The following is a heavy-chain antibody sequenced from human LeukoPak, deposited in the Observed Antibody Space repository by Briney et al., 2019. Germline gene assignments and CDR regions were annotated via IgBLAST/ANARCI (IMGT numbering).Heavy chain of an antibody. CDR2: ISYDGSNK. CDR1: GFTFSSYA. V-gene: IGHV3-30-3*01. D-gene: IGHD3-3*01. J-gene: IGHJ3*02. Sequence: PGGSLRLSCAASGFTFSSYAMHWVHQAPGKGLEWVAVISYDGSNKYYADSVKGRFTISRDNSKNTLYLQMNSLRAEDTAVYYCARDGLRFLEWLTYAFDIWGQGTMVTVSS. CDR3: ARDGLRFLEWLTYAFDI.